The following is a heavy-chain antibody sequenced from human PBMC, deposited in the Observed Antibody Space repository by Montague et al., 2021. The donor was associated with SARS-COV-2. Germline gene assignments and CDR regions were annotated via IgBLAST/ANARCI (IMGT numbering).Heavy chain of an antibody. CDR3: ARNGGAAVPGLLLGMDI. V-gene: IGHV4-59*11. D-gene: IGHD6-19*01. J-gene: IGHJ6*02. CDR2: IYYLGTT. CDR1: GGSISGHC. Sequence: SETLSLTCIVSGGSISGHCWSWVRQTPEKGLEWIGYIYYLGTTNYNPSLKTRVTFSVDTSKNQLSLMLTSVTAADTGVYYCARNGGAAVPGLLLGMDIWGQGTTVTVSS.